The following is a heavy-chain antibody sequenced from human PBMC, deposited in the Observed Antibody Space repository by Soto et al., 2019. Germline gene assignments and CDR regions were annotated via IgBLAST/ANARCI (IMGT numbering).Heavy chain of an antibody. J-gene: IGHJ4*02. CDR1: GYSFSDYW. D-gene: IGHD5-18*01. CDR3: ARRAGYSNGLDFDY. Sequence: PGESLKISCKGSGYSFSDYWITWVRQMPGKGLEWMGRIDPSASYTTYSPSFQGHVSISVDKSISIAYLQWSGLRASDTAMYYRARRAGYSNGLDFDYWGQGTLVTVSS. V-gene: IGHV5-10-1*01. CDR2: IDPSASYT.